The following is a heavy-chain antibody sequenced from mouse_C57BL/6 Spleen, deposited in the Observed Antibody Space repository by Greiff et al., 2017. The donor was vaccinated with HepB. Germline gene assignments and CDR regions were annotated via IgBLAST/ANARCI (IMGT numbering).Heavy chain of an antibody. CDR2: IYPGDGDT. J-gene: IGHJ1*03. CDR3: ARDYYGSSPYFDV. D-gene: IGHD1-1*01. CDR1: GYAFSSSW. Sequence: QVQLQQSGPELVKPGASVKISCKASGYAFSSSWMNGVKQRPGKGLEWIGRIYPGDGDTNYNGKFKGKATLTADKSSSTAYMQLSSLTSEDSAVYFCARDYYGSSPYFDVWGTGTTVTVSS. V-gene: IGHV1-82*01.